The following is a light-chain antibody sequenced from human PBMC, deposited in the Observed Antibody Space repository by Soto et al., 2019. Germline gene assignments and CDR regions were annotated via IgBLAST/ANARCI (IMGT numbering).Light chain of an antibody. CDR1: QGISSW. V-gene: IGKV1-12*01. J-gene: IGKJ4*01. CDR2: TGS. Sequence: DIQMTQSPSSVSASVGDRVSITCRASQGISSWLAWYQQKPGRAPRLLISTGSSLQSGVPSRFSGTGSGTGFTLTISSLQPEAVAQSECQPANSFPPTFGGGTKVEVK. CDR3: QPANSFPPT.